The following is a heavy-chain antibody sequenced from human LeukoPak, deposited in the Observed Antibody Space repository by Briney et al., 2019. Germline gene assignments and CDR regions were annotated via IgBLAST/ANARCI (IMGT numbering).Heavy chain of an antibody. CDR1: GFTFSSYA. CDR2: ISGSGGTT. D-gene: IGHD3-22*01. V-gene: IGHV3-23*01. Sequence: GGSLRLSCAGSGFTFSSYAMSWVRQAPGKGLEWVSAISGSGGTTYYADSVKGRFTISRDNSKNTLYLQMNSLRAEDTAVYYCAKDTSGSYFTGDYWGQGTLVTVSS. J-gene: IGHJ4*02. CDR3: AKDTSGSYFTGDY.